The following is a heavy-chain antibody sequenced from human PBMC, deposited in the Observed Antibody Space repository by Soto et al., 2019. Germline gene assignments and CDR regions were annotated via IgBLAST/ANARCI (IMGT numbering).Heavy chain of an antibody. Sequence: GVSLRLSCAASGFTFSSYAMSWVRQAPGKGLEWVSAISGSGGSTYYADPVKGRFTISRDNSKNTLYLQMNSLRAEDTAVYYCENDRKVSAHRTHECWGQGTLVTVS. J-gene: IGHJ4*02. CDR3: ENDRKVSAHRTHEC. CDR1: GFTFSSYA. CDR2: ISGSGGST. V-gene: IGHV3-23*01. D-gene: IGHD1-26*01.